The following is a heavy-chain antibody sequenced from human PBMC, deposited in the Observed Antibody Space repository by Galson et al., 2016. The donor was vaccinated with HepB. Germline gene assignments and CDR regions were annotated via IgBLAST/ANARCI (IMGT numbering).Heavy chain of an antibody. Sequence: SLRLSCAVSGFTFSTYAMSWVRQAPGKGLEWVSGISSRGRTYYGDSVKGRFTIPRDNSNDMLYLQMNSLRAEDTAVYYCAKEAYCGGDCWDYFDYWGQGVLVTVSS. V-gene: IGHV3-23*01. D-gene: IGHD2-21*02. CDR3: AKEAYCGGDCWDYFDY. CDR1: GFTFSTYA. J-gene: IGHJ4*02. CDR2: ISSRGRT.